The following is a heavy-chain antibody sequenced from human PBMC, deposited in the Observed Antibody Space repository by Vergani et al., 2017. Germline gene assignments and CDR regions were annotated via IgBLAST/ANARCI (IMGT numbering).Heavy chain of an antibody. D-gene: IGHD3-10*01. CDR3: AKGAYNLDGSGSYWLRAGYYYYVMEV. CDR2: ISYDGSNK. CDR1: GFTFSSYA. V-gene: IGHV3-30*04. Sequence: QVQLVESGGGVVQPGRSLRLSCAASGFTFSSYAMHWVRQAPGKGLEWVAVISYDGSNKYYADSVKGRFTISRDNSKNTLYLQMNSLRAEDTAVYYCAKGAYNLDGSGSYWLRAGYYYYVMEVWGQGTTVTVSS. J-gene: IGHJ6*02.